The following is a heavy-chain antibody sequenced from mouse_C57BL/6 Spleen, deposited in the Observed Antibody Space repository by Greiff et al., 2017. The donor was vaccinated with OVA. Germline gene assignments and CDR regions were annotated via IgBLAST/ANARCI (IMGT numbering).Heavy chain of an antibody. J-gene: IGHJ3*01. CDR2: ISGGGGNT. V-gene: IGHV5-9*01. CDR1: GFTFSSYT. Sequence: DVQLVESGGGLVKPGGSLKLSCAASGFTFSSYTMSWVRQTPGKRLEWVATISGGGGNTYYPDSVKGRFTISRDNAKNTLYLQMSSLRSEDTALYYCARAPSTRITAWFAYWGQGTLVTVSA. CDR3: ARAPSTRITAWFAY. D-gene: IGHD2-4*01.